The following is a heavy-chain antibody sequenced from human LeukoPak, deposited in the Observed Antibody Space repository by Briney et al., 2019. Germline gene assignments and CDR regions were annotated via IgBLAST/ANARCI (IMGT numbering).Heavy chain of an antibody. CDR1: GGSISSYY. CDR2: IYYSGST. CDR3: ARAVYGIAARPNTYYYYYYMDV. J-gene: IGHJ6*03. Sequence: PSETLSLTCTVSGGSISSYYWSWIRQPPGKGLEWIGYIYYSGSTNYNPSLKSRVTISVDTSKNQFSLKLSSVTAADTAVYYCARAVYGIAARPNTYYYYYYMDVWGKGTTVTVSS. D-gene: IGHD6-6*01. V-gene: IGHV4-59*12.